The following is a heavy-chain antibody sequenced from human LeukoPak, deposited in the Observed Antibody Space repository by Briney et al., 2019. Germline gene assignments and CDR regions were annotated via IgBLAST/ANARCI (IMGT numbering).Heavy chain of an antibody. V-gene: IGHV3-48*02. CDR3: ARGINYFDY. J-gene: IGHJ4*02. CDR2: ISGSTSTI. Sequence: GGSLRLSCAASGFTFNSYSMNWVRQAPGKGLEWVSYISGSTSTIYYADSVKGRFTISRDNANNSLYLQMSSLRDEDTAVYYCARGINYFDYWGQGTLVTVSS. CDR1: GFTFNSYS.